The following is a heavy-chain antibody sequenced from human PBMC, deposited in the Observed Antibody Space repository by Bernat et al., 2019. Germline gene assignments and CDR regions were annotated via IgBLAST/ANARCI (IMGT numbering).Heavy chain of an antibody. CDR2: ISSSSSYT. V-gene: IGHV3-11*06. D-gene: IGHD5-12*01. CDR3: ARDKDGGYAFDY. CDR1: GFTFSDYY. Sequence: QVQLVESGGGLVKPGGSLRLSCAASGFTFSDYYMSWIRQAPGKGLEWVSYISSSSSYTNYADSVKGRFTISRDNSKNTLYLQMGSLRPEDTAVYYCARDKDGGYAFDYWGQGTLVTVSS. J-gene: IGHJ4*02.